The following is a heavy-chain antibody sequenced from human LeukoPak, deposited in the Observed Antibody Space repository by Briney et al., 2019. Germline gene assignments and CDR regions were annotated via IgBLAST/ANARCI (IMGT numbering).Heavy chain of an antibody. CDR2: IYSGGST. CDR3: ARGRAAPLGYYYYGMDV. CDR1: GFTVSSNY. Sequence: PGGSLRLSCAASGFTVSSNYMSWVRQAPGKGLEWVSAIYSGGSTYYADSVKGRFTISRDNSKNTLYLQMNSLRAEDTAVYYCARGRAAPLGYYYYGMDVWGQGTTVTVSS. J-gene: IGHJ6*02. D-gene: IGHD6-13*01. V-gene: IGHV3-53*01.